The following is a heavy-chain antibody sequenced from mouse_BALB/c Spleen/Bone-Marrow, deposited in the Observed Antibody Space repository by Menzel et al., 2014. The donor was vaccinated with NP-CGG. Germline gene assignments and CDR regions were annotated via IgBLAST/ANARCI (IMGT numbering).Heavy chain of an antibody. Sequence: EVMLVESGGGLVQPGGSLKLSCVASGFTFSSYTMSWVRQTPEKRLEWVAYISNGGGSTYYPDTVKGRFTISRDNAKNTLYLQMSSLKSEDTAMYYCARHGYYGSRAMDYWGQGTSVTVSS. J-gene: IGHJ4*01. CDR2: ISNGGGST. CDR1: GFTFSSYT. D-gene: IGHD1-1*01. CDR3: ARHGYYGSRAMDY. V-gene: IGHV5-12-2*01.